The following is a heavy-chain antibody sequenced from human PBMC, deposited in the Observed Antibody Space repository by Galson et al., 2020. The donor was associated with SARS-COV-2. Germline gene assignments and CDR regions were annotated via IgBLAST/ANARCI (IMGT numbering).Heavy chain of an antibody. CDR3: ATDQGGYGDALGY. D-gene: IGHD4-17*01. CDR2: IVVGSGNT. Sequence: SVKVSCKASEFTFPSSTVQWVRLARGQGLEWIGWIVVGSGNTDYAQKFQERVTITRDMSTSTAYMDLSTLRSEDTAVYYCATDQGGYGDALGYWGQGPLVTVSS. J-gene: IGHJ4*02. CDR1: EFTFPSST. V-gene: IGHV1-58*01.